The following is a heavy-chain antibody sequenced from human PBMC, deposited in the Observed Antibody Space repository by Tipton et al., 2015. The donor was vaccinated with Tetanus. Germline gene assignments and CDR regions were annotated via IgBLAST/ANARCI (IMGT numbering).Heavy chain of an antibody. Sequence: TLSLTCAVSGGSISSSNWWSWVRQPPGKGLEWIGEIYHSGSTNYNPSLKSRVTISVDKSKNQFSLKLRSVTAADTAVYYCARLYYYDSSVSAAFDIWGQGTMVTVSS. CDR3: ARLYYYDSSVSAAFDI. CDR2: IYHSGST. J-gene: IGHJ3*02. CDR1: GGSISSSNW. V-gene: IGHV4-4*02. D-gene: IGHD3-22*01.